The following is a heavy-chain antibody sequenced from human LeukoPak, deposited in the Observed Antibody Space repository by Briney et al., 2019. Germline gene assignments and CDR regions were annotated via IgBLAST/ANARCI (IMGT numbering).Heavy chain of an antibody. Sequence: APVKVSCKASGYTFTDYYMHWVRQAPGQGLEWMGRMNPNSGGANYAQKFQDRVTMTRDTSINTAYMELSRLRCDDTAVYYCARPAVAGYYYMDVWGKGTTVTVSS. J-gene: IGHJ6*03. CDR3: ARPAVAGYYYMDV. V-gene: IGHV1-2*06. D-gene: IGHD6-19*01. CDR2: MNPNSGGA. CDR1: GYTFTDYY.